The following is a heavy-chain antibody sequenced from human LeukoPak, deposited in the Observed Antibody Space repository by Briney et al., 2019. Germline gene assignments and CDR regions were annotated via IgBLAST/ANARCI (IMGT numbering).Heavy chain of an antibody. CDR2: ISSSSSYI. CDR1: GCTFSSYS. Sequence: GGSLRLSCAASGCTFSSYSMNWVRQAPGKGLEWVSSISSSSSYIYYADSVKGRFTISRDNAKNSLYLQMNSLRAEDTAVYYCATLIVVAKRFGYWGQGTLVTVSS. V-gene: IGHV3-21*01. J-gene: IGHJ4*02. D-gene: IGHD3-22*01. CDR3: ATLIVVAKRFGY.